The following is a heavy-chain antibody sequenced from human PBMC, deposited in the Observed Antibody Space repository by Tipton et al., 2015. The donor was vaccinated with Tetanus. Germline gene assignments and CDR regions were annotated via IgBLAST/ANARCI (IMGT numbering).Heavy chain of an antibody. CDR3: ARSLGSGRYFDY. D-gene: IGHD6-19*01. CDR2: IYTSGST. J-gene: IGHJ4*02. Sequence: TLSLTCAVYGGSFSGYYWSWIRQPAGKGLEWIGRIYTSGSTNYNPSLKSRVTMSVDTSKQQVSLRLSSVTAADTAMYYCARSLGSGRYFDYWGQGTLVTVSS. V-gene: IGHV4-59*10. CDR1: GGSFSGYY.